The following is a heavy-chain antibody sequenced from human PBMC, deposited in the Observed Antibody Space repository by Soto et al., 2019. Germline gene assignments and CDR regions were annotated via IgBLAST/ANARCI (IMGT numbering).Heavy chain of an antibody. V-gene: IGHV1-69*12. D-gene: IGHD1-1*01. CDR3: ASPDAYKGYYNGMDV. J-gene: IGHJ6*02. CDR1: GGTFSSHA. Sequence: QVQLVQSGAEVKKPGSSVKVSCKASGGTFSSHAISWVRQAPGQGLEWMGGLIPIFGTANYAQKFQGRVTINADESTNPAYMDLSSLRSEDTAVYYCASPDAYKGYYNGMDVWGQGTTVTVSS. CDR2: LIPIFGTA.